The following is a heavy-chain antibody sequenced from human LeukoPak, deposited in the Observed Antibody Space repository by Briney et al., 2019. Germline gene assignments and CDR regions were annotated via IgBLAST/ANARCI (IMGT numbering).Heavy chain of an antibody. Sequence: PGGSLRLSCAASGFTFDDYTIHWVRQAPGKGLEWVSGITWNSGSIGYADSVRGRFTIPRDNAKNSLYLEMNSLRAEDTALYYCAKEDHFASWGQGTLVTVSS. CDR2: ITWNSGSI. CDR1: GFTFDDYT. CDR3: AKEDHFAS. V-gene: IGHV3-9*01. J-gene: IGHJ4*02.